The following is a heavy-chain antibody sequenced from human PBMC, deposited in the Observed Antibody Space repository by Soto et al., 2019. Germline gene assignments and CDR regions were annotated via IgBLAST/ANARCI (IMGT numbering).Heavy chain of an antibody. V-gene: IGHV1-24*01. J-gene: IGHJ3*01. CDR2: FDPEDGKT. Sequence: ASVKVSCKVSGYVLSELSMDWVRQGPGEGLEWMGGFDPEDGKTIYAQKFQGRVTMTEDTSTDTAYLELSGLRSEDTALYYCTSENRDDAFDVWGQGTMVTVSS. CDR1: GYVLSELS. CDR3: TSENRDDAFDV.